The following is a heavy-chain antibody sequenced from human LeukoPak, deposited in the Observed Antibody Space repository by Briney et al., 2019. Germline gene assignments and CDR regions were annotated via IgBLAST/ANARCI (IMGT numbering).Heavy chain of an antibody. J-gene: IGHJ4*02. Sequence: GGSLRLSCVVSGFTFSNYGMHWVRQAPGKGLEWVAVTSYDGTYNFYVDSVKGRFIISRDNSQNTLYLQMNSLRPEDTAVYYCAKDSVGDCSGGSCFSSLSHFDYWGQVTLVTVSS. CDR2: TSYDGTYN. CDR3: AKDSVGDCSGGSCFSSLSHFDY. CDR1: GFTFSNYG. V-gene: IGHV3-30*18. D-gene: IGHD2-15*01.